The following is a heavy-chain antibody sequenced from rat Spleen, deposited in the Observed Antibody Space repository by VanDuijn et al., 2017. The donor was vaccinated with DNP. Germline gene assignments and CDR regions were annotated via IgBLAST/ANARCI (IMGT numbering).Heavy chain of an antibody. CDR1: GFTFSGYW. J-gene: IGHJ4*01. Sequence: EVQLVETGGGLVQPGRSLKLSCVASGFTFSGYWMYWIRQAPGKGLEWVASINTDGDTTYYPDSVKGRFTVSRDNAENTVCLQMDSLKSEDTATYYCARHRTTGTHAMDAWGQGTSVTVSS. D-gene: IGHD1-7*01. CDR2: INTDGDTT. CDR3: ARHRTTGTHAMDA. V-gene: IGHV5-58*01.